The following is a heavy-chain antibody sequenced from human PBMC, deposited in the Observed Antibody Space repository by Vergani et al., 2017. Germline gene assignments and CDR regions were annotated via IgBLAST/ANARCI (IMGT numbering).Heavy chain of an antibody. CDR2: IYTSGST. CDR3: ARDREDIVVVPAAIAHHYYYYMDV. D-gene: IGHD2-2*02. CDR1: GGSISSYY. V-gene: IGHV4-4*07. J-gene: IGHJ6*03. Sequence: QVQLQESGPGLVKPSETLSLTCTVSGGSISSYYWSWIRQPAGKGLEWIGRIYTSGSTNYNPSLKSRVIMSVDTSKNQFSLKLSSVTAADTAVYYCARDREDIVVVPAAIAHHYYYYMDVWGKGTTVTVSS.